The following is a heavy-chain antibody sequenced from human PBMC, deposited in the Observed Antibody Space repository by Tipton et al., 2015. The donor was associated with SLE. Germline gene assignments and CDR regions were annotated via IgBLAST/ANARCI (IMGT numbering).Heavy chain of an antibody. CDR1: GFSFSGSA. V-gene: IGHV3-73*01. J-gene: IGHJ4*02. Sequence: GSLRLSCETSGFSFSGSAMHWVRQASGKGLKWVGRIRIKANNYATAYAASVRGRFTISRDDSKNTAYLQMNSLKTEDTAVYFCARQTVSCHDYWGQGTLVTVSS. CDR3: ARQTVSCHDY. CDR2: IRIKANNYAT. D-gene: IGHD2-2*01.